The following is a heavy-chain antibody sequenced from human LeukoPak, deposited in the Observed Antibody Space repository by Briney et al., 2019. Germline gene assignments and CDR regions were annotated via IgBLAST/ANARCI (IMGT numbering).Heavy chain of an antibody. CDR1: GGSISSHY. Sequence: SETLSFTCTVSGGSISSHYWSWIPQPPGKGLEWIGYIYYSGSTNYNPSLKSRVTISVDTSKNHFSLKLSSVTAADTAVYYCAIAAGQSTTYYYDGSCFIFDYWGQGTLVTVSS. D-gene: IGHD3-22*01. CDR2: IYYSGST. J-gene: IGHJ4*02. CDR3: AIAAGQSTTYYYDGSCFIFDY. V-gene: IGHV4-59*11.